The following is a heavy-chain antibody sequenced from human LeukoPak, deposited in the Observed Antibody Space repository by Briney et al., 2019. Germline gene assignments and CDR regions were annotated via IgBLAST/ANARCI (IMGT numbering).Heavy chain of an antibody. CDR2: IYPGDSDT. CDR3: ASSKYYYDSSGSLFDY. J-gene: IGHJ4*02. V-gene: IGHV5-51*01. Sequence: GEPLKISCKGSGYSFTSYWIGWVRPMPGKGLEWMGIIYPGDSDTRYSPYFQGQVTISADKSISTAYLQWSSLKTSDTAMYYCASSKYYYDSSGSLFDYWGQGTLVTVSS. D-gene: IGHD3-22*01. CDR1: GYSFTSYW.